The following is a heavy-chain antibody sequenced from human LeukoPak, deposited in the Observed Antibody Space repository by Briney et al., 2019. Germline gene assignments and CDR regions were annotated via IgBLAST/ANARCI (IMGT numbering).Heavy chain of an antibody. CDR2: IIPILGIA. CDR1: GGTFSSYA. Sequence: GASVKVSCKASGGTFSSYAISWVRQAPGQGLEWMGRIIPILGIANYAQKFQGRVTITADKSTSTAYMELSSLRSEDTAVYYCAREEMVLHYFDYWGQGTLVTVSS. CDR3: AREEMVLHYFDY. D-gene: IGHD2-8*01. V-gene: IGHV1-69*04. J-gene: IGHJ4*02.